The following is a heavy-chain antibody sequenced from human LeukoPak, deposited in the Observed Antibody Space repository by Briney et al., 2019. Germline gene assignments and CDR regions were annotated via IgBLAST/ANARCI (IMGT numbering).Heavy chain of an antibody. D-gene: IGHD2-21*01. CDR1: GGSISNYF. J-gene: IGHJ4*02. CDR3: ARHLAGHFGGFYFDD. CDR2: IYSTGRS. Sequence: SETLSLTCTVSGGSISNYFWSWVRQPAGKGLEWIGRIYSTGRSDYNPSLKSRVTISADTSKNQFSLKLNSVTAADTAVYYCARHLAGHFGGFYFDDWGQGTLVTVSS. V-gene: IGHV4-4*07.